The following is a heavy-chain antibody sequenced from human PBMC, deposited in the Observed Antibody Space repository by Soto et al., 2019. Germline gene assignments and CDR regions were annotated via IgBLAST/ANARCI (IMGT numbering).Heavy chain of an antibody. CDR1: GGSISSSSYY. CDR2: IFHTGST. J-gene: IGHJ4*02. D-gene: IGHD3-10*01. Sequence: LSLTCTVSGGSISSSSYYWGWIRQPPGKGLEWIGNIFHTGSTSYNPSLKSRVAMSVDTSKNDFSLRLSSVTAADTAVYYCARSFGELSFDYWGQGALVTVSS. V-gene: IGHV4-39*02. CDR3: ARSFGELSFDY.